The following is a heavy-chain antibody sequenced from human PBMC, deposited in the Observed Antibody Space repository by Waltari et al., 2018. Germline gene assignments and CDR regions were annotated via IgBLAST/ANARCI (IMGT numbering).Heavy chain of an antibody. J-gene: IGHJ4*02. Sequence: VQLVESGGGVVQPGRSLRLSCAASGFTFSSYGMHWVRQAPGKGLEWVAVISYDGSNKYYADSVKGRFTISRDNSKNTLYLQMNSLRAEDTAVYYCAKEWLAGRGSGWFPMFDYWGQGTLVTVSS. CDR1: GFTFSSYG. D-gene: IGHD6-19*01. V-gene: IGHV3-30*18. CDR3: AKEWLAGRGSGWFPMFDY. CDR2: ISYDGSNK.